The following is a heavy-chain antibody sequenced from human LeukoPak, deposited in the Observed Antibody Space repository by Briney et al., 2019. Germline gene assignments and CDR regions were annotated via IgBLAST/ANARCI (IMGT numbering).Heavy chain of an antibody. J-gene: IGHJ5*02. CDR3: ARDLLMVRGVSWFDP. D-gene: IGHD3-10*01. CDR1: GFTFSSYG. Sequence: GRSLRLSCAASGFTFSSYGMHWVRQAPGKGLEWVAVIWYDGSNKYYADSVKGRFTISRDNSKNTLYLQMNSLRAEDTAVYYCARDLLMVRGVSWFDPWGQGTLVTVSS. CDR2: IWYDGSNK. V-gene: IGHV3-33*01.